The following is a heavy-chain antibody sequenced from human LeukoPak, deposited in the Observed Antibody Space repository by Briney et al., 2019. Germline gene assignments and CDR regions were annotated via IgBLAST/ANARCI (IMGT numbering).Heavy chain of an antibody. D-gene: IGHD1-26*01. CDR1: GFTFSSYA. V-gene: IGHV3-23*01. Sequence: GGSLRLSCAASGFTFSSYAMSWVRQAPGKGLEWVSAISGSGGSTYYADSVKGRFTISRDNSKNTLYLQMNSLRAEDTAVYYCAANSGSIGYYFDYWGQGTLVTVSS. J-gene: IGHJ4*02. CDR2: ISGSGGST. CDR3: AANSGSIGYYFDY.